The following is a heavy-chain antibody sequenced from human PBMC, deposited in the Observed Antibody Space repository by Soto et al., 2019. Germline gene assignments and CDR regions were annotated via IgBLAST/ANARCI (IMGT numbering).Heavy chain of an antibody. V-gene: IGHV4-31*03. J-gene: IGHJ4*02. CDR2: IYYSGST. D-gene: IGHD3-3*01. CDR3: AAGEYHDTSGYSSDY. CDR1: GGSISSGGYY. Sequence: PSETLSLTCTVSGGSISSGGYYWSWIRQHPGKGLEWIGYIYYSGSTYYNPSLKSRVTISVDTSKNQFSLELSSLRSEDTGVYYCAAGEYHDTSGYSSDYWGQGTLVTVSS.